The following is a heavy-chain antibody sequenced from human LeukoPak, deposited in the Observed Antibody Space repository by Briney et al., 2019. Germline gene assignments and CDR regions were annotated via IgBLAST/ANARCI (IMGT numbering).Heavy chain of an antibody. D-gene: IGHD1-1*01. CDR1: GGSISSYY. Sequence: SETLSLTCTVSGGSISSYYWNWIRQPPGKGLEWIGYIYDSWSTNYNPTPKSRVTISVDTSKNQFSLKLSSVTAADTAVYYCARVGGTNYYYYGMDVWGQGTTVTVSS. V-gene: IGHV4-59*01. CDR3: ARVGGTNYYYYGMDV. J-gene: IGHJ6*02. CDR2: IYDSWST.